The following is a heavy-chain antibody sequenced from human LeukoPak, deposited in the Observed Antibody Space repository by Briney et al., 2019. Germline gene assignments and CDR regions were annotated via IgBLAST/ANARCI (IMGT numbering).Heavy chain of an antibody. CDR3: ARGWGYGDDAGYFDY. V-gene: IGHV1-2*02. D-gene: IGHD4-17*01. Sequence: ASVKVSCKASGYTFSAYYIHWVRQAPGQGLEWMGWINPSTGDTKYAQKFQGRVTMTRDTSITAAFMELSGLRSDDTAVYYCARGWGYGDDAGYFDYWGQGTLVTVSS. CDR2: INPSTGDT. CDR1: GYTFSAYY. J-gene: IGHJ4*02.